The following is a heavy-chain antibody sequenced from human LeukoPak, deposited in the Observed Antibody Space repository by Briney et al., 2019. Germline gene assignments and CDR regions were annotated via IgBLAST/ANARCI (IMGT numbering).Heavy chain of an antibody. CDR3: ARPSGRGDYDFDY. J-gene: IGHJ4*02. D-gene: IGHD4-17*01. V-gene: IGHV5-51*01. Sequence: GEPLKISCKASGYSFTTYWIGWVRQLPGKGLEWMGIIYPGDSDTRYSPSFQGQVTISADKSISTAYLQWSSLKASDTAMYYCARPSGRGDYDFDYWGQGTLVTAST. CDR2: IYPGDSDT. CDR1: GYSFTTYW.